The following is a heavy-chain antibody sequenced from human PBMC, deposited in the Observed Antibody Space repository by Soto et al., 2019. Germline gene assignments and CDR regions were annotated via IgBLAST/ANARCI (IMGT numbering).Heavy chain of an antibody. D-gene: IGHD3-3*01. J-gene: IGHJ4*02. CDR1: GFTFSSYA. Sequence: GGSLRLSCAASGFTFSSYAMSWVRQAPGKGLEWVSAISGSGGSTYYADSVKGRFTISRDNSKNTLYLQMNSLRAEDTAVYYCYGGDFYVLRFLEQTLDYWGQGTLVTVSS. CDR2: ISGSGGST. CDR3: YGGDFYVLRFLEQTLDY. V-gene: IGHV3-23*01.